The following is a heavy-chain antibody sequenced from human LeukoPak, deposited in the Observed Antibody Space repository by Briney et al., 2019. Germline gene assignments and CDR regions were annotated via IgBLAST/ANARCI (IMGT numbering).Heavy chain of an antibody. CDR1: GGSFSRYY. Sequence: SETLSLACAGYGGSFSRYYWTWIRQPPGRRPEWIGEVHHSGSTNYNPSFKNRVTMSVDTSKNQFSLKLNSVTAADTAMYYCCSGAYLYLGQGTLVTVSS. CDR3: CSGAYLY. V-gene: IGHV4-34*01. J-gene: IGHJ4*02. D-gene: IGHD2-15*01. CDR2: VHHSGST.